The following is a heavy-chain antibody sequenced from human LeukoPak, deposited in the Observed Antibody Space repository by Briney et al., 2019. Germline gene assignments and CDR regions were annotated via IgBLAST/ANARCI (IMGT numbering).Heavy chain of an antibody. J-gene: IGHJ4*02. Sequence: PGGSLRLSCAAPGFIVSSNYMSWVRQAPGKGLEWVSVIYSGGSTYYADSVKGRFTISRDTSKNTLYLQITSLKAENTAVYYCAGHGSGSELFDYWGQGTLVTVSS. V-gene: IGHV3-53*01. CDR2: IYSGGST. D-gene: IGHD3-10*01. CDR3: AGHGSGSELFDY. CDR1: GFIVSSNY.